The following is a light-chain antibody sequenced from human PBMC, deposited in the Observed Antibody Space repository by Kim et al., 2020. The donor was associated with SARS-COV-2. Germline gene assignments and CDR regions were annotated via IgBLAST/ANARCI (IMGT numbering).Light chain of an antibody. J-gene: IGLJ6*01. CDR1: SLRSYY. CDR3: TSRASSGHGR. CDR2: GKN. V-gene: IGLV3-19*01. Sequence: SSELTQDPAVSVALGQTVRITCQGDSLRSYYASWYQQKPGQAPVLVIYGKNNRPSGIPDRFSASSSGNTASLTIPGAQAEDEADYYCTSRASSGHGRFGR.